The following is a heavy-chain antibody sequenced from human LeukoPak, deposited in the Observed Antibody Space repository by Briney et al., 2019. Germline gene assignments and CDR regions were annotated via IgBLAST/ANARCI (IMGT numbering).Heavy chain of an antibody. Sequence: GGSLRLSCAASGFTFSSYAMSWVRQAPGKGLEWVSAISGSGGSTYYADSVKGRFTISRDNSKNTLYLQMNSLRAEDTAVYYCAKETGVMTTGDYDYWGQGTLVTVSP. V-gene: IGHV3-23*01. D-gene: IGHD4-17*01. CDR1: GFTFSSYA. J-gene: IGHJ4*02. CDR2: ISGSGGST. CDR3: AKETGVMTTGDYDY.